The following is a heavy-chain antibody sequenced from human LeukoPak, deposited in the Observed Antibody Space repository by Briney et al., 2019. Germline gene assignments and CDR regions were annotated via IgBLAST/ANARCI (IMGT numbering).Heavy chain of an antibody. D-gene: IGHD1-14*01. J-gene: IGHJ4*02. CDR1: GGSISSGGYY. V-gene: IGHV4-30-4*08. CDR3: ARDLLNEDNHLGY. Sequence: PSETLSLTCTVSGGSISSGGYYWRWIRQHPGKGLEWIGYIYYGGSTYYNPSLKRRVTISVDTSKNQFSLKLSSVTAADTAVYYCARDLLNEDNHLGYWGQGTRVTVSS. CDR2: IYYGGST.